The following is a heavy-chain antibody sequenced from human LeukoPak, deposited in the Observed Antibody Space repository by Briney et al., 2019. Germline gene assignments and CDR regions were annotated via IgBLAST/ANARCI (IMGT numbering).Heavy chain of an antibody. D-gene: IGHD6-13*01. CDR1: GFTFSNAW. J-gene: IGHJ4*02. V-gene: IGHV3-30*18. CDR2: ISYDGSNK. CDR3: AKVEYSSSWYGGYFDY. Sequence: GGSLRLSCVASGFTFSNAWMNWVRQAPGKGLEWVAVISYDGSNKYYADSVKGRFTISRDNSKNTLYLQMNSLRAEDTAVYYCAKVEYSSSWYGGYFDYWGQGTLVTVSS.